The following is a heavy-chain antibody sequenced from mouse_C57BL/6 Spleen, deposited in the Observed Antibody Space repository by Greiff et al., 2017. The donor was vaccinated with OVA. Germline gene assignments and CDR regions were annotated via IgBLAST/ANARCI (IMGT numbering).Heavy chain of an antibody. D-gene: IGHD2-5*01. CDR3: ARHGNYSNYGFAY. CDR1: GFTFSSYG. CDR2: ISSGGSYT. V-gene: IGHV5-6*01. Sequence: EVQLVESGGDLVKPGGSLKLSCAASGFTFSSYGMSWVRQTPDKRLEWVATISSGGSYTYYPDSVKGRFTISRDNAKNTLYLQMSSLKSEDTAMYYCARHGNYSNYGFAYWGQGTLVTVSA. J-gene: IGHJ3*01.